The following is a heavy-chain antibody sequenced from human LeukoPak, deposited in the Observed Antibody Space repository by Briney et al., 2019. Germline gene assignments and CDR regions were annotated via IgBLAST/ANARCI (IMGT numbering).Heavy chain of an antibody. J-gene: IGHJ3*02. CDR1: GFTFSSYS. CDR2: IYSGGST. V-gene: IGHV3-53*01. D-gene: IGHD6-6*01. CDR3: ARVPAARGAFDI. Sequence: GGSLRLSCEVSGFTFSSYSMNWVRQAPGKGLEWVSVIYSGGSTYYADSVKGRFTISRDNSKKTLYLQMNSLRAEDTAVYYCARVPAARGAFDIWGQGTMVTVSS.